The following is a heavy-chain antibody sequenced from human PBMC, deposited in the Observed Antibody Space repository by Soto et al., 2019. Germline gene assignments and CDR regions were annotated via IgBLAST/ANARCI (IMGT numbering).Heavy chain of an antibody. D-gene: IGHD3-10*01. CDR2: ISVGSSVT. CDR3: AKVLSKNYYYPFEF. V-gene: IGHV3-23*01. Sequence: PGGTLRLSCTSSVFTFIDYAMTWVRQAPGNGLEWVSTISVGSSVTYYGDSVKGRFTISRDNAKKTLFLQLNRLYAEDTATYYCAKVLSKNYYYPFEFWGQGTQVTVSS. CDR1: VFTFIDYA. J-gene: IGHJ1*01.